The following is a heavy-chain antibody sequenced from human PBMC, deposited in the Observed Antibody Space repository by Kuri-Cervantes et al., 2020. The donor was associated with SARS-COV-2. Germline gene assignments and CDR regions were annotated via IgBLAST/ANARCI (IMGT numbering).Heavy chain of an antibody. CDR2: ISSSSSYT. D-gene: IGHD3-10*01. J-gene: IGHJ6*02. CDR1: GFTFSDYY. V-gene: IGHV3-11*03. CDR3: VSMVRGNYGMDV. Sequence: GGSLRLSCAASGFTFSDYYMSWIRQAPGKGLEWVSYISSSSSYTNYADSVKGRFTISRDNSKNTLYLQMNSLRAEDTAVYYCVSMVRGNYGMDVWGQGTTVTVSS.